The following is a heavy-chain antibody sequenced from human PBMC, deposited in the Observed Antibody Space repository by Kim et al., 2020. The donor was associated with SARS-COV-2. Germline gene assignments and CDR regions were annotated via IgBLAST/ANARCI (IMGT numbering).Heavy chain of an antibody. V-gene: IGHV3-33*01. D-gene: IGHD2-15*01. CDR2: IWYDGSNK. Sequence: GGSLRLSCAASGFTFSSYGMHWVRQAPGKGLEWVAVIWYDGSNKYYADSVKGRFTISRDNSKNTLYLQMNSLRAEDTAVYYCAILGPLTPHYCSGGSCYPPDAFDIWGQGTMVTVSS. CDR1: GFTFSSYG. CDR3: AILGPLTPHYCSGGSCYPPDAFDI. J-gene: IGHJ3*02.